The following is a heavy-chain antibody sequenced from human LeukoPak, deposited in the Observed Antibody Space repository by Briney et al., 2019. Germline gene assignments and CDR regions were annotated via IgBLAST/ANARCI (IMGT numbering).Heavy chain of an antibody. V-gene: IGHV5-51*01. Sequence: PGESLKISCKGSGYSFTSYWIGWVRQMPGKGLEWMGIIYPGDSDTRYSPSFQGQVTISADKSISTAYLQWSSLKASDTAMYYCARLGNARVAAGWFDPWGQGTLVTVSS. D-gene: IGHD4-23*01. CDR3: ARLGNARVAAGWFDP. CDR1: GYSFTSYW. CDR2: IYPGDSDT. J-gene: IGHJ5*02.